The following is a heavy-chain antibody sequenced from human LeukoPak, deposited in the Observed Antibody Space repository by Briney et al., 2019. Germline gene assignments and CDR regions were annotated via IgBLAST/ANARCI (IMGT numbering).Heavy chain of an antibody. D-gene: IGHD3-9*01. Sequence: SETLSLTCTVSGGSISSSSYYWGWIRQPPGTGLEWIGSIYYSGSTYYNPSLKSRVTISVDTSKNQFSLKLSSVTAADTAVYYCARAYDILTGYYFDPWGQGTLVTVSS. J-gene: IGHJ5*02. CDR1: GGSISSSSYY. V-gene: IGHV4-39*07. CDR3: ARAYDILTGYYFDP. CDR2: IYYSGST.